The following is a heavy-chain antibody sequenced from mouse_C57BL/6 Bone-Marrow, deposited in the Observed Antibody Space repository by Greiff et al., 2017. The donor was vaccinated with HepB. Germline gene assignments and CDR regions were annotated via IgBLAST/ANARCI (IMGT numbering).Heavy chain of an antibody. CDR2: IDPSDSET. CDR3: ARSGYYGSSSSYYFDY. V-gene: IGHV1-52*01. J-gene: IGHJ2*01. D-gene: IGHD1-1*01. CDR1: GYTFTSYW. Sequence: VQLQQPGAELVRPGSSVKLSCKASGYTFTSYWMHWVKQRPIQGLEWIGNIDPSDSETHYNQKFKDKATLTVDKSSSTAYMQLSSLTSEDSAVYYCARSGYYGSSSSYYFDYWGQGTTLTVSS.